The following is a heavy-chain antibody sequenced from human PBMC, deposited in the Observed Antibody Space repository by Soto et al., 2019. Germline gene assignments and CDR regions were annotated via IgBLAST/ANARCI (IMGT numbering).Heavy chain of an antibody. D-gene: IGHD6-13*01. J-gene: IGHJ4*02. Sequence: ASVKVSCKTSGNAFMGHYIHWLRQAPGQGFEWLGYISNSGDTKFSQNFQGRVSMTRDTSITTAYMELRGLQSGDTAVYYCAAGGSWYAFWGQGTLVTV. CDR1: GNAFMGHY. CDR3: AAGGSWYAF. V-gene: IGHV1-2*02. CDR2: YISNSGDT.